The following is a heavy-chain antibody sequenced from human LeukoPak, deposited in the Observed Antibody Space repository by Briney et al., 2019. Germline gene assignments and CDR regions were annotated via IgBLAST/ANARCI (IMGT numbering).Heavy chain of an antibody. CDR2: IYTSGST. J-gene: IGHJ3*02. CDR1: GGSISSGSYY. Sequence: TSSETLSLTCTVSGGSISSGSYYWSWIRQPAGKGLEWIGRIYTSGSTNYNPSLKSRVTMSVVTSKNQFSLKLSSVTAADTAVYYCARGGWLQWAFDIWGQGTMVTVSS. D-gene: IGHD5-24*01. CDR3: ARGGWLQWAFDI. V-gene: IGHV4-61*02.